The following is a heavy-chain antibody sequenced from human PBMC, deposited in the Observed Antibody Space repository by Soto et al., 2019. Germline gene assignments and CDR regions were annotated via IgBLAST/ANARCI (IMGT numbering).Heavy chain of an antibody. CDR2: IIPIFGTA. CDR3: ASHYDSGGYYYRGLDY. V-gene: IGHV1-69*12. CDR1: GGTFNSYA. D-gene: IGHD3-22*01. J-gene: IGHJ4*02. Sequence: QVQLVQSGAEVKKPGSSVKVSCKASGGTFNSYAISWVRQAPGQGLEWMGGIIPIFGTADYAQKFQVRVTITAVESTSTAYMELSSLRSEDTAVYYCASHYDSGGYYYRGLDYWGQGTLVTVSS.